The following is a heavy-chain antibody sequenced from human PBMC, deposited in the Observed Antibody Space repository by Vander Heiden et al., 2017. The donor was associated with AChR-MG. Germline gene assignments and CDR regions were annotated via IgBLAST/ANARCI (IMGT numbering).Heavy chain of an antibody. CDR3: AREAPLGYLAAADAQDRDYYDY. V-gene: IGHV1-8*01. J-gene: IGHJ4*02. Sequence: QVQLVQSGAEVKKPGASVKVSCKASGYTFTSYDINWVRQATGQGLEWMGWMNPNSGNTGYAQKFQGRVTMTRNTSISTAYMELSSLRSEDTAVYYCAREAPLGYLAAADAQDRDYYDYWGQGTLVTVSS. D-gene: IGHD6-13*01. CDR1: GYTFTSYD. CDR2: MNPNSGNT.